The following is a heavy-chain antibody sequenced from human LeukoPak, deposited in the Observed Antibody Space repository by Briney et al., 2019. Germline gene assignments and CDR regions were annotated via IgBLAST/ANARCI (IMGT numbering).Heavy chain of an antibody. CDR3: ARRGLVVVPL. J-gene: IGHJ4*02. CDR1: GVSVRSSDSY. D-gene: IGHD2-21*01. V-gene: IGHV4-39*01. Sequence: PSETLSLTCTGSGVSVRSSDSYWVWVRQPPGKGLEWVGSIYYNGNTPFNPSLKSRLSISVDTSKNQFSLRMTSVTAADTAVYYCARRGLVVVPLWGQGILVTVSS. CDR2: IYYNGNT.